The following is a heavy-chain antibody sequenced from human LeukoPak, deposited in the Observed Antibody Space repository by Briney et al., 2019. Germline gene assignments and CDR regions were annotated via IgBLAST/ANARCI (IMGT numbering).Heavy chain of an antibody. CDR2: ISGSGGST. J-gene: IGHJ4*02. CDR3: AKDHFSPGAYCSSTSCYPH. Sequence: GGSLRLSCAASGFTFSSYAMSWVRQAPGKGLEWVSAISGSGGSTYYADPVKGRFTISRDNSKNTLYLQMNSLRAEDTAVYYCAKDHFSPGAYCSSTSCYPHWGQGTLVAVSS. CDR1: GFTFSSYA. D-gene: IGHD2-2*01. V-gene: IGHV3-23*01.